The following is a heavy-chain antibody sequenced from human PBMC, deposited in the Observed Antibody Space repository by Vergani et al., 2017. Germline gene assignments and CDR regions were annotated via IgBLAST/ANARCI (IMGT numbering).Heavy chain of an antibody. Sequence: EVELVQSEPEMRKPGESLKTSCKGSEYSLGNYGTGWVRQMPGKGLEWMGIIYPADSDTRYSPSFQGQVTISADKSISTAFLQWDSLKASDTALYYCARHTTYTDSWGQGTLVTVSS. D-gene: IGHD1-1*01. CDR1: EYSLGNYG. V-gene: IGHV5-51*01. CDR3: ARHTTYTDS. CDR2: IYPADSDT. J-gene: IGHJ4*02.